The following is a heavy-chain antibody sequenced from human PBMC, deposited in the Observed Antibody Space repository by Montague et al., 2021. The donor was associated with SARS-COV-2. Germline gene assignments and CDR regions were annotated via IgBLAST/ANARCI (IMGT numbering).Heavy chain of an antibody. CDR1: GSSVRSDYY. CDR3: ARGAGYSSSWYLAFEI. V-gene: IGHV4-59*02. J-gene: IGHJ3*02. Sequence: SETLSLTCTVSGSSVRSDYYWAWIRQSPGKGLEWIGYIYYSGSTNYNPSLKSRVTISVDTSKDQFSLKLSSVTAADTAVYYCARGAGYSSSWYLAFEIWGQGTMVTVSS. CDR2: IYYSGST. D-gene: IGHD6-13*01.